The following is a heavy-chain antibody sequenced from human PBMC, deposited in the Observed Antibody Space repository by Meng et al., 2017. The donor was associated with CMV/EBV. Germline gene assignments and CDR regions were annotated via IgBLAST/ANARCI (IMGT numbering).Heavy chain of an antibody. V-gene: IGHV3-74*01. CDR2: IDSDGSST. D-gene: IGHD5-18*01. J-gene: IGHJ4*02. CDR1: GFPFSSYW. Sequence: GESLKISCAASGFPFSSYWMHWVRQAPGKGLVWVSRIDSDGSSTSYADSVKGRFTISRDNAKNTQYLQMNSLRAEDTAVYYCARVLRGYSYGFDYWGQGTLVTVSS. CDR3: ARVLRGYSYGFDY.